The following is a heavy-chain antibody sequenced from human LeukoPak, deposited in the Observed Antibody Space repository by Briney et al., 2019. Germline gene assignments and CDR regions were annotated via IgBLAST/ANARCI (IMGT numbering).Heavy chain of an antibody. J-gene: IGHJ4*02. CDR1: GFTFSSYY. CDR3: ARGVPYYYDSSGCFDY. D-gene: IGHD3-22*01. V-gene: IGHV3-48*01. Sequence: PGGSLRLSCAASGFTFSSYYMNWVRQAPGKGLEWVSYVSSSSSTIYYADSVKGRFTISRDNAKNSLYLQMNSLRAEDTAVYYCARGVPYYYDSSGCFDYWGQGTLVTVSS. CDR2: VSSSSSTI.